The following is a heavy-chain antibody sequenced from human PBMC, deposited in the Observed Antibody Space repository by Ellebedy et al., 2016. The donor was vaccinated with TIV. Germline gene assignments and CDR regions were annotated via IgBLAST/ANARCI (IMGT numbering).Heavy chain of an antibody. V-gene: IGHV3-7*01. CDR1: GFTFSTYW. CDR2: INQGGSET. Sequence: GGSLRLXXAASGFTFSTYWMSWVRQAPGKGLEWVANINQGGSETYYVDSVKGRFTMSRDNAKNSLYLQLNSLRAEDTAVYYCARAVGGSGSYWGQGTLVTVSP. J-gene: IGHJ4*02. D-gene: IGHD3-10*01. CDR3: ARAVGGSGSY.